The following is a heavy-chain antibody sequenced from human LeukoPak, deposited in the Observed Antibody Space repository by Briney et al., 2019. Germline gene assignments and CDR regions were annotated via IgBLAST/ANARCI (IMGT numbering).Heavy chain of an antibody. CDR3: AKSGPGGPRIRYYGMEV. CDR1: GFTFSSYA. Sequence: PGGSLRLSCAASGFTFSSYAMSWVRQAPGKGLEWVSAISGSGGSTYYADSVKGRFTISRDNSKNTLYLQMNSLRAEDTAVYYCAKSGPGGPRIRYYGMEVWGQGTTVTVSS. D-gene: IGHD1-14*01. CDR2: ISGSGGST. V-gene: IGHV3-23*01. J-gene: IGHJ6*02.